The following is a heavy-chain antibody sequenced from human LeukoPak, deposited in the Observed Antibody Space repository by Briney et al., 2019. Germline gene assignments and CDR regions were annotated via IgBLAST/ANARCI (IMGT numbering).Heavy chain of an antibody. J-gene: IGHJ4*02. CDR2: ISSSSSYI. V-gene: IGHV3-21*01. D-gene: IGHD3-3*01. CDR1: GFTFSRHG. Sequence: PGGSLRLSCAASGFTFSRHGMNWVRQAPGKGLEWVSTISSSSSYIYYADSVKGRFTISRDNAKNSLFLQMNSLRAEDTAVYYCTVGPSTMSFWSGHYLEYWGQGTLVTVSS. CDR3: TVGPSTMSFWSGHYLEY.